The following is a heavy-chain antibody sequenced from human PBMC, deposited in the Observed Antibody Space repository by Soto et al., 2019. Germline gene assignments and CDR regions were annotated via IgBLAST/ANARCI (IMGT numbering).Heavy chain of an antibody. V-gene: IGHV1-18*01. D-gene: IGHD3-10*01. CDR1: GYTFTSYG. CDR3: ARDVYGSGSYYWFDP. Sequence: GASVKVSCKASGYTFTSYGISWVRQAPGQGLEWMGWISAYNGNTNYAQKLQGRVTMTTDTSTSTAYMELRSLRSDDTALYYCARDVYGSGSYYWFDPWGQGTLVTVSS. J-gene: IGHJ5*02. CDR2: ISAYNGNT.